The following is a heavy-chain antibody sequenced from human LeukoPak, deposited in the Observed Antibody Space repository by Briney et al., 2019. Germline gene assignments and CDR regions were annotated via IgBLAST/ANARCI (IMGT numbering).Heavy chain of an antibody. CDR1: GFTVSSNY. D-gene: IGHD2-2*01. J-gene: IGHJ4*02. CDR2: IYSGGST. Sequence: GGSLRLSCAASGFTVSSNYMSWVRQAPGKGLEWVSVIYSGGSTYYADSVKGRFTISRDNSKNTLYLQMNSLRAEDTAVYYCARGGYCSSTSCEGFDYWGQGTLVTVSS. V-gene: IGHV3-53*01. CDR3: ARGGYCSSTSCEGFDY.